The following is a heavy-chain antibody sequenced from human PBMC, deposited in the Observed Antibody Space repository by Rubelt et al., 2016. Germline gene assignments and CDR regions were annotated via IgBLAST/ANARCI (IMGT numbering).Heavy chain of an antibody. V-gene: IGHV4-34*01. CDR1: GGSFSGYY. CDR3: ARHGRAAARYYV. J-gene: IGHJ6*02. D-gene: IGHD6-13*01. CDR2: INHSGST. Sequence: QVQLQQWGAGLLKPSETLSLTRAVYGGSFSGYYWSWIRQAPGKGLEWIGEINHSGSTNYNPSLKSRVAISVDTSKNHFSLKLISVTAADTAVYYCARHGRAAARYYVWGQGTTVTVSS.